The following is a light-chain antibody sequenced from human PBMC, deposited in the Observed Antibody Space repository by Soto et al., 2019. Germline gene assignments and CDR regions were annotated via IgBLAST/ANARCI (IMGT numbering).Light chain of an antibody. Sequence: QSVLTQPRSVSGSPGQSVTISCTGTSSDVGGYNYVSWYQQHPGEAPKLMIYDVSKRPSGVPDRSSGSKSGNTASLTISGLQAEDEADYYCCSYAGNSCVFGTGTKVTVL. J-gene: IGLJ1*01. V-gene: IGLV2-11*01. CDR2: DVS. CDR3: CSYAGNSCV. CDR1: SSDVGGYNY.